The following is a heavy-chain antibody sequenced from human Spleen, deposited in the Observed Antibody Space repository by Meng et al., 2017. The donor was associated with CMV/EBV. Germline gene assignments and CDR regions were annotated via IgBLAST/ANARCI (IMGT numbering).Heavy chain of an antibody. D-gene: IGHD1-26*01. Sequence: KVSCKASGYIFTGYYLHWVRQAPGQGLESMGWINPNSGATNYAQKFQGKITLTRDTSISTAYMELSSLRSDDTAVYYCARVFRERPDYWGQGTLVTVSS. CDR3: ARVFRERPDY. CDR1: GYIFTGYY. V-gene: IGHV1-2*02. CDR2: INPNSGAT. J-gene: IGHJ4*02.